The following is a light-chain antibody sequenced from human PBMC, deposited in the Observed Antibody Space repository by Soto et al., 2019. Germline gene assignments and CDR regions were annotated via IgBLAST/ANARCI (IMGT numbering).Light chain of an antibody. J-gene: IGKJ4*01. V-gene: IGKV1-39*01. CDR2: AAS. CDR3: QQSYSMPLN. CDR1: QSISTY. Sequence: DIQMTQSPSSLSASVGERITVTCRASQSISTYLNWYQQKPGKAPKLLIYAASSLQSGVPSRFSGSGSGTDFTLTISSLQPEDFATYYCQQSYSMPLNFGGGTKVEIK.